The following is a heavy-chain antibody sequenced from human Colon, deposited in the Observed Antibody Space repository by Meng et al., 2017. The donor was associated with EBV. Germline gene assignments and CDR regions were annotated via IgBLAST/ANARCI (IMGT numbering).Heavy chain of an antibody. V-gene: IGHV4-4*02. D-gene: IGHD2-21*02. CDR3: ARVGAYCGGDCYHPR. CDR2: IYHSGST. Sequence: SAPRSVRPTGTRSLPCACSGGSLSSGTWWSWVRQPPGKGLEWIGEIYHSGSTNYNPSLKSRVTISVDESKNQFSLRLSSVTAADTAVYYCARVGAYCGGDCYHPRWGQGTLVTVSS. J-gene: IGHJ4*02. CDR1: GGSLSSGTW.